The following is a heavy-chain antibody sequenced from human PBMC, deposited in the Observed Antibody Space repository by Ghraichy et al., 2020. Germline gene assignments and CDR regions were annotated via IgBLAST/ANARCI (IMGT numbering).Heavy chain of an antibody. D-gene: IGHD3-3*01. CDR1: GGSFSGYY. CDR2: INHSGST. V-gene: IGHV4-34*01. J-gene: IGHJ3*02. Sequence: SETLSLTCAVYGGSFSGYYWSWIRQPPGKGLEWIGEINHSGSTNYNPSLKSRVTISVDTSKNQFSLKLSSVTAADTAVYYCARHYDFWSGYGLHDAFDIWGQGTMVTVSS. CDR3: ARHYDFWSGYGLHDAFDI.